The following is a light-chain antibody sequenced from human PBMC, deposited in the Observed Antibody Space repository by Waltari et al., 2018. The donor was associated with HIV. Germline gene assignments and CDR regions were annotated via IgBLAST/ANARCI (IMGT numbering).Light chain of an antibody. CDR1: PSISSY. Sequence: EIQMTQSPSSLSASVGDRVTITCRASPSISSYLNGYQQNPGKAPKLLISAASSLQGGVPSRFSGSGAGTDVTLTISNLQPEDFAIYYCQQSYSTLPYTFGQGTKLEIK. CDR2: AAS. CDR3: QQSYSTLPYT. V-gene: IGKV1-39*01. J-gene: IGKJ2*01.